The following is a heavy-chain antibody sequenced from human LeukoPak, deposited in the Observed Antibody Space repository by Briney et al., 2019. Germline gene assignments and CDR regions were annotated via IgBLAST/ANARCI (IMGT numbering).Heavy chain of an antibody. J-gene: IGHJ4*02. D-gene: IGHD2-15*01. CDR3: AKQLGYCSDGSCYFPY. V-gene: IGHV3-23*01. Sequence: GGSLRLSCAASGFTFSSHAMSWVRQAPGKGLEWVSAISNNGGYTYYADSVQGRFTISRDNSKSTLCLQMNSLRAEDTAVYYCAKQLGYCSDGSCYFPYWGQGTLVTVSS. CDR2: ISNNGGYT. CDR1: GFTFSSHA.